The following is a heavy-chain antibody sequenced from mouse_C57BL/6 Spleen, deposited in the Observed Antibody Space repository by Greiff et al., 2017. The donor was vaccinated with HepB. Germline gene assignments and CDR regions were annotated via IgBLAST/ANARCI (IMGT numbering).Heavy chain of an antibody. V-gene: IGHV1-81*01. Sequence: QVHVKQSGAELARPGASVKLSCKASGYTFTSYGISWVKQRTGQGLEWIGEIYPRSGNTYYNEKFKGKATLTADKSSSTAYMQLSSLTSEDSAVYYCAIEGGNFLAWFAYWGQGTLVTVSA. CDR3: AIEGGNFLAWFAY. CDR1: GYTFTSYG. CDR2: IYPRSGNT. J-gene: IGHJ3*01. D-gene: IGHD2-1*01.